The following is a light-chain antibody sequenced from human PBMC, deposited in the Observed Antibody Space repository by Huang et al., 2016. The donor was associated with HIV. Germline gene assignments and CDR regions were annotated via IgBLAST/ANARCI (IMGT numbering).Light chain of an antibody. CDR1: QSVLYSSNNKNY. CDR3: QQYYSTPLT. J-gene: IGKJ4*01. V-gene: IGKV4-1*01. Sequence: DIVMTQSPDPLAVSLGERATINCKPSQSVLYSSNNKNYLAWYQQKPGQPPNLRIYCASTRACGVPCRFSGSGSGTYFTLTISSLQAEDVAVYYCQQYYSTPLTFGGGTKVELK. CDR2: CAS.